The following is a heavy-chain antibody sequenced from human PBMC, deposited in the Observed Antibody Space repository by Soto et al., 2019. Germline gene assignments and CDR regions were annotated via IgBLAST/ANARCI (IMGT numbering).Heavy chain of an antibody. Sequence: SETLSLTCTVSGGSISSGGYYWSWIRQHPGKGLEWIGYIYYSGSTYYNPSLKSRVTISVDTSKNQFSLKLSSVTAADTAVYYCARVYSNANWFDPWGQVTLFTVSS. D-gene: IGHD4-4*01. V-gene: IGHV4-31*03. CDR1: GGSISSGGYY. CDR3: ARVYSNANWFDP. J-gene: IGHJ5*02. CDR2: IYYSGST.